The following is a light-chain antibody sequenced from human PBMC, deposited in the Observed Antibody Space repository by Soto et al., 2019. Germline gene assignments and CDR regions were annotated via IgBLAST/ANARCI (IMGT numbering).Light chain of an antibody. CDR1: GNDVAAYNY. J-gene: IGLJ1*01. CDR3: CSYAGGYTYL. V-gene: IGLV2-11*01. CDR2: GVV. Sequence: SVLTQPRSVSGSPGQSVTISFTGTGNDVAAYNYVPWYQQHPGRPPKLLIYGVVRWPSGVPDRFSGSKSGNTASLTISGLQAEDEADYFCCSYAGGYTYLFGTGTKVTVL.